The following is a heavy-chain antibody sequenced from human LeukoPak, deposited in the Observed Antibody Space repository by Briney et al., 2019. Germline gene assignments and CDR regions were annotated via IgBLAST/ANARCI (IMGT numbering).Heavy chain of an antibody. V-gene: IGHV3-21*01. D-gene: IGHD6-6*01. Sequence: GGSLRLSCAASGFTFSSYTMNWVRQAPRKGLEWVSSISSSSSYIYYADSLKGRFTISRDNAKNSLYLQMNSLRAEDTAVYYCASEYSPNYWGQGTLVTVSS. J-gene: IGHJ4*02. CDR3: ASEYSPNY. CDR2: ISSSSSYI. CDR1: GFTFSSYT.